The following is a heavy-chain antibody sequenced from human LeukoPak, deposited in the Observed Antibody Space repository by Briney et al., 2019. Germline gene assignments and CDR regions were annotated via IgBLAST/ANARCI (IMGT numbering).Heavy chain of an antibody. D-gene: IGHD1-26*01. CDR1: GFTFSSYS. CDR3: ARDRAGSFDY. J-gene: IGHJ4*02. CDR2: ISSSSSYI. Sequence: GGSLRLSCAASGFTFSSYSMNWVRQAPGKGLEWVSSISSSSSYIYCADSVKGRFTISRDNAKNPLYLQMNSLRAEDTAVYYCARDRAGSFDYWGQGTLVTASS. V-gene: IGHV3-21*01.